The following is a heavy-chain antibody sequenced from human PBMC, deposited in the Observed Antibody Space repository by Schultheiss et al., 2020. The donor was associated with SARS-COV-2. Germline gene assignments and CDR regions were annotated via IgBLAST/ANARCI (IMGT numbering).Heavy chain of an antibody. CDR1: GYTFTGYY. CDR2: INPSGGST. D-gene: IGHD3-3*01. CDR3: ASGGNDFWSGYFGFDP. V-gene: IGHV1-46*01. J-gene: IGHJ5*02. Sequence: GESLKISCKASGYTFTGYYMHWVRQAPGQGLEWMGWINPSGGSTSYAQKFQGRVTMTRDTSTSTVYMELSSLRSEDTAVYYCASGGNDFWSGYFGFDPWGQGTLVTVSS.